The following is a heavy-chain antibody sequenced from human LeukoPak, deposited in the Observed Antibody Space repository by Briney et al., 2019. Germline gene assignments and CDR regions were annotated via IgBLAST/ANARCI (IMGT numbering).Heavy chain of an antibody. V-gene: IGHV3-66*01. CDR2: IYSGGST. CDR1: GFTVSSNY. CDR3: ARLRYFDWFFDY. D-gene: IGHD3-9*01. Sequence: GGSLRLSCAASGFTVSSNYMSWVRQAPGKGLEWVSVIYSGGSTYYADSVKGRFTISRDNSKNTLYLQMNSLRAEDTAVYYCARLRYFDWFFDYWGQGTLVTVSS. J-gene: IGHJ4*02.